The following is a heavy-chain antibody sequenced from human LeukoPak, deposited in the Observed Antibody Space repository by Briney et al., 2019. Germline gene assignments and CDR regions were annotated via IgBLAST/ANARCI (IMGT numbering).Heavy chain of an antibody. Sequence: PSETLSLTCAVYGGSLSGYYWSWIRQPPGKGLEWIGEINHSGSTNYNPSLKSRVTISVDTSKNQFSLKLSSVTAADTAVYYCARVLRWLQAFDIWGQGTMVTVSS. CDR2: INHSGST. CDR3: ARVLRWLQAFDI. V-gene: IGHV4-34*01. D-gene: IGHD5-24*01. J-gene: IGHJ3*02. CDR1: GGSLSGYY.